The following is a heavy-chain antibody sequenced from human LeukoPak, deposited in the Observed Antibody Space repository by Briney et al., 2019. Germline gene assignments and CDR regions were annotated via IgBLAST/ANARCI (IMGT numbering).Heavy chain of an antibody. V-gene: IGHV3-30*02. CDR1: GFTFSSYG. Sequence: GGSLRLSCAASGFTFSSYGMHWVRQAPGKGLEWVAFIRYDGSNKYYADSVKGRFTISRDNSKNTLYLQMNSLRAEDTAVYYCAKDGVLRFLEWSAGGYFDYWGQGTLVTVSS. D-gene: IGHD3-3*01. CDR3: AKDGVLRFLEWSAGGYFDY. J-gene: IGHJ4*02. CDR2: IRYDGSNK.